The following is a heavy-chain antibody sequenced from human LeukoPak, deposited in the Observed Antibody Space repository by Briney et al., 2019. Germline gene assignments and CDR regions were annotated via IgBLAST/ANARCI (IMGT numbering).Heavy chain of an antibody. CDR2: ISSSTTYI. D-gene: IGHD5-18*01. V-gene: IGHV3-21*01. CDR3: ARAQGGYSYGGNFDY. J-gene: IGHJ4*02. CDR1: GFTFSTYT. Sequence: GGSLRLSCAASGFTFSTYTMNWVRQAPGKGLDWVSSISSSTTYIYYADSLKGRFTISRDNAKNSLYLQMNSLRDEDTAVYYCARAQGGYSYGGNFDYWGQGTLVTVSS.